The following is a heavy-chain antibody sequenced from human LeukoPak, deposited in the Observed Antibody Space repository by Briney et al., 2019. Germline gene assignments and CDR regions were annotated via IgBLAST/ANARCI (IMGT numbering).Heavy chain of an antibody. CDR3: ARHPSPQLHHFDY. CDR1: GYTFTSYY. Sequence: GASLKVSCKASGYTFTSYYMHWVRQAPGQGLEWMGIINPSGDSTSYEQRFQGRLIMTRDTSTNTVYMELSSLRSEDTAVYYCARHPSPQLHHFDYWGQGTLVTVSS. CDR2: INPSGDST. V-gene: IGHV1-46*01. D-gene: IGHD2-2*01. J-gene: IGHJ4*02.